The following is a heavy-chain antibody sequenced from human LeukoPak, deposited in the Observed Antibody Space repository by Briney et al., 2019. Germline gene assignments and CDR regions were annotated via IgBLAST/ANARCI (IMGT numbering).Heavy chain of an antibody. Sequence: GGSLRLSCAASGFTFSSYWMSWVRQAPGKGLEWVANIKQDGSEKYYVDSVKGRFTISRDNAKNSLYLQMNSLRAEDTAVYYCAREGPDYGDYDYYYYYGMDVWGQGTTVTVSS. CDR2: IKQDGSEK. CDR1: GFTFSSYW. J-gene: IGHJ6*02. CDR3: AREGPDYGDYDYYYYYGMDV. D-gene: IGHD4-17*01. V-gene: IGHV3-7*01.